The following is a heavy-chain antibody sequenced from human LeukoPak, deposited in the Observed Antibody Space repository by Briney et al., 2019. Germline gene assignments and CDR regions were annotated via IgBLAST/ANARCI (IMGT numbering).Heavy chain of an antibody. D-gene: IGHD3-22*01. Sequence: ASVKVSCKASGYTFTSYGISWVRQAPGQGLEWMGWISAYNGNTNYAQKPQGRVTMTTDTSTSTAYMELRSLRSDDTAVYYCARRYDSSGYYRSDYYYYGMDVWGQGTTVTVSS. J-gene: IGHJ6*02. CDR2: ISAYNGNT. CDR1: GYTFTSYG. CDR3: ARRYDSSGYYRSDYYYYGMDV. V-gene: IGHV1-18*01.